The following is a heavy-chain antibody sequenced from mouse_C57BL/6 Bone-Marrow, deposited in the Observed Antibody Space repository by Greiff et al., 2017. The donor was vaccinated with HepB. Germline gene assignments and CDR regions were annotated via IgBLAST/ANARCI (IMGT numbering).Heavy chain of an antibody. Sequence: QVQLQQPGAELVKPGASVKLSCKASGYTFTSYWMHWVKQRPGQGLEWIGMIHPNSGSTNYKEKFKSKATLTVDKSSSTAYMQLSSLTSEDSAVYYCGGSSYSFAYWGQGTLVTVSA. D-gene: IGHD1-1*01. CDR2: IHPNSGST. V-gene: IGHV1-64*01. CDR1: GYTFTSYW. CDR3: GGSSYSFAY. J-gene: IGHJ3*01.